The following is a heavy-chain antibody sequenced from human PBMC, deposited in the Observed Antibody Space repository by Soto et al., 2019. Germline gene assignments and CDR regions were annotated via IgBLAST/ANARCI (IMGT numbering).Heavy chain of an antibody. Sequence: QITLKESGPTLVKPTQTLTLTCTFSGFSLSTSGVGVGWIRQPPGKALEWLALIYWDDDKRYSPSLKSRLTITKDTSKNQVVLTMTNMDPVDTATYYCVHLLRYFDWSNDAFDIWGQGTMVIVSS. V-gene: IGHV2-5*02. CDR1: GFSLSTSGVG. CDR3: VHLLRYFDWSNDAFDI. D-gene: IGHD3-9*01. J-gene: IGHJ3*02. CDR2: IYWDDDK.